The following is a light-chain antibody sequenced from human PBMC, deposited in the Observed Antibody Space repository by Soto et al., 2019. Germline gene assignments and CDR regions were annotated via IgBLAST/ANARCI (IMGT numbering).Light chain of an antibody. CDR1: SGHSSYA. V-gene: IGLV4-69*01. CDR2: LNSDGSH. J-gene: IGLJ2*01. Sequence: QPVLTQSPSASASLGASVKLTCTLSSGHSSYAIAWHQQQPEKGPRYLMKLNSDGSHSKGDGIPDRFSGSSSGAERYLTISSLQSEVEADYYCQTWVTGIQIFGGGTQLTVL. CDR3: QTWVTGIQI.